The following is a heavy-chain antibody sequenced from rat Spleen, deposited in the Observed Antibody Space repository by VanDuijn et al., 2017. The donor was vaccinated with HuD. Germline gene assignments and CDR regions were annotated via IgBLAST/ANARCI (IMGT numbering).Heavy chain of an antibody. D-gene: IGHD1-9*01. V-gene: IGHV3-3*01. J-gene: IGHJ2*01. Sequence: VQLQESGPGLVKPSQSLSLTCSVTGYSIRSSYSWNWIRKFPGNKLEWMGYINNAVNTTYNPSHQIRLSITSDTSKNQFFLQVNSVTTEDTATYYCARTYYGYSYSDYWGQGVMVTVSS. CDR1: GYSIRSSYS. CDR2: INNAVNT. CDR3: ARTYYGYSYSDY.